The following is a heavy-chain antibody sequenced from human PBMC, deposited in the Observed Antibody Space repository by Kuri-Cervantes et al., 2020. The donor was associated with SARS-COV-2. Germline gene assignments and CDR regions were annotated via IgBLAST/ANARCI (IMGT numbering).Heavy chain of an antibody. CDR1: GFTFSSYA. J-gene: IGHJ3*01. V-gene: IGHV3-30*07. D-gene: IGHD4-11*01. CDR3: ARDRDYIWV. Sequence: GGSLRLSCAASGFTFSSYAMHWVRQAPGKGLEWVAVISYDGSNKYYADSVKGRFTISRDNSKNTLYLQMNSLRAEDTAVYYCARDRDYIWVWGQGTMVTVSS. CDR2: ISYDGSNK.